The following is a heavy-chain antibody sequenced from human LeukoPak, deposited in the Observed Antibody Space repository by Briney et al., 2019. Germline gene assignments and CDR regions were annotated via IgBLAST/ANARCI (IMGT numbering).Heavy chain of an antibody. CDR3: ARQHYDSSGYYLQYYFDY. V-gene: IGHV5-51*01. CDR1: GYSFTTYW. J-gene: IGHJ4*02. Sequence: GESLKISCKGSGYSFTTYWIGWVRLMPGKGLEWMGIIYPGDSDVKHSPSFQGQVTISADKSISNAYLQWSSLKASDTAMYYCARQHYDSSGYYLQYYFDYWGQGTPVTVSS. CDR2: IYPGDSDV. D-gene: IGHD3-22*01.